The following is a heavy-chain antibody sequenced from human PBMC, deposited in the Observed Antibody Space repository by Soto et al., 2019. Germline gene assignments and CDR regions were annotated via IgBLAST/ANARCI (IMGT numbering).Heavy chain of an antibody. D-gene: IGHD6-19*01. Sequence: QVQLVESGGGVVQPGRSLRLSCAASGFTFSSYGMHWVRQAPGKGLEWVAVISYDGSNKYYADSVKGRFTISRDNSKNTLYLQMKSLRAEDTAVDYCAKDSSGWYGYFDLWGRGTLVPVSS. CDR1: GFTFSSYG. CDR3: AKDSSGWYGYFDL. CDR2: ISYDGSNK. J-gene: IGHJ2*01. V-gene: IGHV3-30*18.